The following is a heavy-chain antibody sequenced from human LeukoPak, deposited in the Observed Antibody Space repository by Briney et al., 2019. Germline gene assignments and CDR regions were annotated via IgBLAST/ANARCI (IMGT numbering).Heavy chain of an antibody. CDR3: ARVSRYCTNGVCYKRVDY. V-gene: IGHV3-30-3*01. J-gene: IGHJ4*02. Sequence: GGSLRLSCAASGFAFSSYVMHWVRQTPGKGLEWVAILSSDGVDKRYADSVKGRFTISRDNAKNSLYLQMNSLRAEDTAVYYCARVSRYCTNGVCYKRVDYWGQGTLVTVSS. CDR1: GFAFSSYV. CDR2: LSSDGVDK. D-gene: IGHD2-8*01.